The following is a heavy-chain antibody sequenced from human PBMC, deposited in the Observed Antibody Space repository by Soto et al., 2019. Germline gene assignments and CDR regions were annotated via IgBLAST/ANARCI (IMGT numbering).Heavy chain of an antibody. CDR3: ALYYDILTGPMFDP. D-gene: IGHD3-9*01. CDR1: GYSISSGSY. Sequence: TLSLTCDVSGYSISSGSYWGWIRQPPGKGLEWLALIYWDDDKRYSPSLKSRLTITKDTSKNQVVLTMTNMDPVGTATYYCALYYDILTGPMFDPWGQGTLVTVSS. J-gene: IGHJ5*02. V-gene: IGHV2-5*02. CDR2: IYWDDDK.